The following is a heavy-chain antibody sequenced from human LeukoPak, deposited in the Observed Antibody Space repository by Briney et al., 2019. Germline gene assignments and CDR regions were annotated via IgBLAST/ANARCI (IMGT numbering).Heavy chain of an antibody. CDR1: GGSISSSSYY. CDR3: ARLLWELGQYAFDI. Sequence: PSETLSLTCTVSGGSISSSSYYWGWIRQPPGKGLEWIGSIYYSGSTYYNPSLKSRVTISVDTSKNQFSLKLSSVTAADTAVYYCARLLWELGQYAFDIWGQGTMVTVSS. CDR2: IYYSGST. D-gene: IGHD1-26*01. V-gene: IGHV4-39*01. J-gene: IGHJ3*02.